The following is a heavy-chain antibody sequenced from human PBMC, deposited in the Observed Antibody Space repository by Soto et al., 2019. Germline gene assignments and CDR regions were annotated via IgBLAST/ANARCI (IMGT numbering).Heavy chain of an antibody. V-gene: IGHV1-69*01. CDR2: IIPISGTA. CDR3: ARSQGSSTSLEIYYYYYYGMDV. Sequence: QVQLVQSGAEVKKPGSSVKVSCKASVGTFSSYAISWVRQAPGQGLEWMGGIIPISGTANYAQKFQGRVTITADESTSTAYMELRSLRSEDTAVDYCARSQGSSTSLEIYYYYYYGMDVWGQGTTVTVSS. CDR1: VGTFSSYA. J-gene: IGHJ6*02. D-gene: IGHD2-2*01.